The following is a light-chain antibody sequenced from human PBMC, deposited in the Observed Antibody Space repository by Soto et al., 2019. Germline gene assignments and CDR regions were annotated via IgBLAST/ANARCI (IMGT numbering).Light chain of an antibody. Sequence: EIVLAQSPGTLCLSPGERATLSCRASQSVSSSYIAWYQQKPGQAPRLLIYGASSRATGIPDRFSGSGSATDFTLTISRLEPEDFEVYYCQQYGSSPRTLRPGTKVNIK. V-gene: IGKV3-20*01. CDR1: QSVSSSY. J-gene: IGKJ1*01. CDR3: QQYGSSPRT. CDR2: GAS.